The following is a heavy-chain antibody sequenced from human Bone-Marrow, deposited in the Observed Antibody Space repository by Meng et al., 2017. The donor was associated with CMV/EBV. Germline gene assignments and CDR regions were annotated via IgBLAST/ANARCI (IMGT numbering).Heavy chain of an antibody. D-gene: IGHD4-17*01. V-gene: IGHV3-74*01. CDR2: IKNDGRIV. CDR3: ASAVPTNRP. J-gene: IGHJ5*02. Sequence: GQLGESGGGLVQPGGTLRLSCAASRFTFSDYWMHWVRQAPGKGLVWVSGIKNDGRIVSHADSVKGRFTISRDNTNNMLYLQMSSLRAEDTVIYYCASAVPTNRPWGQGILVTVSS. CDR1: RFTFSDYW.